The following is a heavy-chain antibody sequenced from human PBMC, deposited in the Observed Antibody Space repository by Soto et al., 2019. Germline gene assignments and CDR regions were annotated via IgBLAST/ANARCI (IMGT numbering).Heavy chain of an antibody. V-gene: IGHV4-4*02. CDR2: IYRTGST. D-gene: IGHD1-7*01. Sequence: PSETLSLTCAVSGGSFTSNNWWTWVRQPPGQGLEWIGEIYRTGSTNYNPSLRSRVTISLDKSENQFSLKVTSLTAADTAVYYCASRDPGTSVDYWGQGTLVTVSS. CDR3: ASRDPGTSVDY. J-gene: IGHJ4*02. CDR1: GGSFTSNNW.